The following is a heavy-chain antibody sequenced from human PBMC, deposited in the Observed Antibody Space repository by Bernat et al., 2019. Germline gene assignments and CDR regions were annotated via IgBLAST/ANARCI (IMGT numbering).Heavy chain of an antibody. Sequence: QLQLQESGPGLVKPSETLSLTCTVSGGSISSSSYYWGWIRQPPGKGLEWIGSIYYSGSTYYNPSLKSRVTISVDTSKNQFSLKLSSVTAADTAVYYCTGGVYDILTGYYNHNNYFDYWGQGTLVTVSS. D-gene: IGHD3-9*01. CDR3: TGGVYDILTGYYNHNNYFDY. V-gene: IGHV4-39*01. J-gene: IGHJ4*02. CDR2: IYYSGST. CDR1: GGSISSSSYY.